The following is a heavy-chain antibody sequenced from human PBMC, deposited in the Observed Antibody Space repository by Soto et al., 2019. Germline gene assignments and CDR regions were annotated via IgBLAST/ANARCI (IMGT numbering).Heavy chain of an antibody. CDR1: GYTFTSYA. CDR3: ARVGYYYDSSGYYHDAFDI. Sequence: ASVNVACKASGYTFTSYAMHWVRQAPGQRLEWMGWINAGNGNTKYSQKFQGRVTITRDTSASTAYMELSSLRSEDTAVYYCARVGYYYDSSGYYHDAFDIWGQGTMVTVSS. V-gene: IGHV1-3*01. CDR2: INAGNGNT. D-gene: IGHD3-22*01. J-gene: IGHJ3*02.